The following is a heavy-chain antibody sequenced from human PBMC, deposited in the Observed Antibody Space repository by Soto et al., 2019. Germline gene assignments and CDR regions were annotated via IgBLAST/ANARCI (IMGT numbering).Heavy chain of an antibody. CDR1: GGSISSGGYY. Sequence: QVQLQESGPGLVKPSQTLSLTCTVSGGSISSGGYYWSWIRQHPGKGLEGIGYIYYSGSTYYNPSLKSRVTISVDTSKNQFSLKLSSVTAADTAVYYCARDVVVTLIHAFDIWGQGTMVTVSS. D-gene: IGHD3-22*01. J-gene: IGHJ3*02. CDR2: IYYSGST. V-gene: IGHV4-31*03. CDR3: ARDVVVTLIHAFDI.